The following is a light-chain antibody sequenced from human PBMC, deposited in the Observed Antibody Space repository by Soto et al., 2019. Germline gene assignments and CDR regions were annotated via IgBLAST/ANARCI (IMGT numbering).Light chain of an antibody. CDR2: EVS. Sequence: QSALTQPASVSGSPGQSITISCTGTRSDVGGYNYVSWYHPHPGKAPKLMIYEVSNRPSGVSNRFSGSKSGNTASLTISGLQAEDEADYYCSSYTSSSTQVFGTGTKLTVL. CDR3: SSYTSSSTQV. J-gene: IGLJ1*01. V-gene: IGLV2-14*01. CDR1: RSDVGGYNY.